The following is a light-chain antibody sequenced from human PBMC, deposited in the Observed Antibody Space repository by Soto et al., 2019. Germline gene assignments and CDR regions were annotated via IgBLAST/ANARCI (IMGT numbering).Light chain of an antibody. V-gene: IGKV1-39*01. J-gene: IGKJ1*01. CDR1: QSISSY. CDR2: AAS. CDR3: QQGYSTPWT. Sequence: DIQITQSPSSLSSSVLERFTITCRASQSISSYLHWYQQKPGKAPKLLIYAASNLQSGVPSRFSASGSGTDFILTLNSLQPEDFATYYCQQGYSTPWTFGQGTKVDIK.